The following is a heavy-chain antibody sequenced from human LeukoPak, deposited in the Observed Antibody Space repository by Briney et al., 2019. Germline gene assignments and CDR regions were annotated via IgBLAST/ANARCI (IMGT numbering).Heavy chain of an antibody. CDR2: INPESGGI. Sequence: VASVKVSCKASGYTFTGYYMHWVRQAPGQGLEWMGWINPESGGINYAQQFQGRVTMTRDTSISTAYMELTSLRSDDTAVYYCARLPVIVGAWSLIDYWGQGTLVTVSS. J-gene: IGHJ4*02. D-gene: IGHD1-26*01. V-gene: IGHV1-2*02. CDR3: ARLPVIVGAWSLIDY. CDR1: GYTFTGYY.